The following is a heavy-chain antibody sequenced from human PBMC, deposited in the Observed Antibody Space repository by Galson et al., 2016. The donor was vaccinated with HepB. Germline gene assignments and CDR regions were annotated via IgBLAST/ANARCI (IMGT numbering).Heavy chain of an antibody. V-gene: IGHV3-23*01. CDR1: GFTFSSYA. CDR2: ISGSGGST. Sequence: SLRLSCAASGFTFSSYAMSWVRQAPGKGLEWVSAISGSGGSTYYADSVKGRFTISRDNSKNTLDLQMNSLRAEDTAVYYCAKAIQLWGFYYFDYWGQGTLVTVSS. CDR3: AKAIQLWGFYYFDY. J-gene: IGHJ4*02. D-gene: IGHD5-18*01.